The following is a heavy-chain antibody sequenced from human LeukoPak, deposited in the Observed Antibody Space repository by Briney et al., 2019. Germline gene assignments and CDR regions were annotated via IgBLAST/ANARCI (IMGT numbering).Heavy chain of an antibody. Sequence: SETLSLTCTVSGDSMRNSSDCWGWIRQPPGKGLEWIANVHHFGNTYYNPSLKSRVTISVDTSKSQFSLKLNSVSVADTAVYYCAKSYSSVFYYYMDVWGKGTTVTVSS. D-gene: IGHD6-19*01. CDR3: AKSYSSVFYYYMDV. J-gene: IGHJ6*03. V-gene: IGHV4-39*01. CDR1: GDSMRNSSDC. CDR2: VHHFGNT.